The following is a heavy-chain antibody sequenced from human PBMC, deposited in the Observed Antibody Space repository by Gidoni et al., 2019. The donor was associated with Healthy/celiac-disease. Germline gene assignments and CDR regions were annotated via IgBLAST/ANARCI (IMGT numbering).Heavy chain of an antibody. V-gene: IGHV3-13*05. Sequence: EVQLVESGGGLVQPGGSLRLSCAAYGFTFSSYDRHWVRQATGKGLGVVPGIGTAGYHYYPGSVEGRFTHPRKNAKNPLDLQRNRPRAGDNAVYYLARGRLYAFDFLGQGTMVTVSS. CDR2: IGTAGYH. J-gene: IGHJ3*01. CDR1: GFTFSSYD. CDR3: ARGRLYAFDF.